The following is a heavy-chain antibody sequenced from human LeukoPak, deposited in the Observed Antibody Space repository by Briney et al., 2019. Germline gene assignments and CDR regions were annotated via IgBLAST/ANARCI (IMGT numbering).Heavy chain of an antibody. Sequence: GGSLRLSCATSGFTFSSYWMSWVRQAPGKGLEWVANIKQDGSEKYYVDSVKGRFTISRDNAKNSLYLQMNSLRAEDTAVYYCARDFRDFWSGYYIGYYMDVWGKGTTVTVSS. CDR2: IKQDGSEK. CDR3: ARDFRDFWSGYYIGYYMDV. CDR1: GFTFSSYW. J-gene: IGHJ6*03. V-gene: IGHV3-7*01. D-gene: IGHD3-3*01.